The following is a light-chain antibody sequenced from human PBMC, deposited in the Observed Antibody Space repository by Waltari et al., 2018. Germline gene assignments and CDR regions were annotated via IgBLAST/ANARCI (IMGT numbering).Light chain of an antibody. CDR1: PSVLYSSNNKNY. V-gene: IGKV4-1*01. J-gene: IGKJ1*01. CDR3: QQYYSTPPT. Sequence: DIVMTQSPDSLAVSLGERAPSNCKSSPSVLYSSNNKNYLAWYQQKPGQPPKLLIYWASTRESGVPDRFSGSGSGTDFTLTISSLQAEDVAVYYCQQYYSTPPTFGQGTKVEIK. CDR2: WAS.